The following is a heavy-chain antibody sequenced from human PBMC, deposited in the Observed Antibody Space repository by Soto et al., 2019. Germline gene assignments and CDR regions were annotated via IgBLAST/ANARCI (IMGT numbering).Heavy chain of an antibody. CDR2: ISGSGVGT. V-gene: IGHV3-23*01. CDR1: GLIFRNYA. J-gene: IGHJ4*02. D-gene: IGHD3-22*01. Sequence: EVQLLESGGGSVQPGGSLRLSCEASGLIFRNYAMSWVRQAPGKGLEWVSGISGSGVGTYYADSVQGRFTISRDNSTNTLFLQLSILRADDTALYYCAKDVDTVGLSDGSGYFDLWGQGALVTVSS. CDR3: AKDVDTVGLSDGSGYFDL.